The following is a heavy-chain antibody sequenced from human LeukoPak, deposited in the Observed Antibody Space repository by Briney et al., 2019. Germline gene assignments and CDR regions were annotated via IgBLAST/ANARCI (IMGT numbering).Heavy chain of an antibody. CDR1: GFTLSTYW. D-gene: IGHD6-19*01. J-gene: IGHJ4*02. CDR3: ARDRTVAGLFDY. Sequence: GGSLRLSCAVSGFTLSTYWMSWVRQAPGKGLEWVANIKEDGSEKNYVDSVKGRFTISRDNTKNSVYLQMNSLRAEDTAVYYCARDRTVAGLFDYWGQGILVTVSS. CDR2: IKEDGSEK. V-gene: IGHV3-7*01.